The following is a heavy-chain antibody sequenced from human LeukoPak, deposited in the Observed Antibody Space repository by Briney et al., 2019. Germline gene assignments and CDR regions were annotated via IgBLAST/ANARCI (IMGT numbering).Heavy chain of an antibody. Sequence: GGSLRLSCAASGFAFSSNWMHWVRQPPGKGLEWVSAISGSGGGTYYADSVKGRFTISRDNSKNTLYLQMNSLRAEDTAVYYCAKQPSALAGTYDYWGQGTLVTVSS. J-gene: IGHJ4*02. V-gene: IGHV3-23*01. CDR2: ISGSGGGT. CDR1: GFAFSSNW. CDR3: AKQPSALAGTYDY. D-gene: IGHD6-19*01.